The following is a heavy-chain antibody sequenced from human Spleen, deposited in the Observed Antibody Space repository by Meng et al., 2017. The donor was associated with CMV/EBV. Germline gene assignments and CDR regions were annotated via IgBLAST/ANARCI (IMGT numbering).Heavy chain of an antibody. CDR1: GFTFSGYW. Sequence: GESLKISCAASGFTFSGYWMSWVRQAPGKVLEWVANIKQDGSEKNYVDSVKGRFIISRDNAKSSLYLQMNSLRVEDTAVYYCVRETKWGDYYYGMDVWGQGTTVTVSS. J-gene: IGHJ6*02. CDR2: IKQDGSEK. CDR3: VRETKWGDYYYGMDV. D-gene: IGHD7-27*01. V-gene: IGHV3-7*01.